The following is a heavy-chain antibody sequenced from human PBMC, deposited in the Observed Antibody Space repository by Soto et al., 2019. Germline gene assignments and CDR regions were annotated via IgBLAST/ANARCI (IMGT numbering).Heavy chain of an antibody. CDR2: MSYDGSNK. J-gene: IGHJ4*02. V-gene: IGHV3-30*14. CDR1: GFTFSSYA. D-gene: IGHD2-8*01. CDR3: ARDQGWYAN. Sequence: GGSLRLSCAASGFTFSSYAMHLVRQAPGKGLEWVAVMSYDGSNKYYADSVKGRFTISRDNSKNTLYLQMNSLRAEDTAVYYCARDQGWYANWGQGTLVTVSS.